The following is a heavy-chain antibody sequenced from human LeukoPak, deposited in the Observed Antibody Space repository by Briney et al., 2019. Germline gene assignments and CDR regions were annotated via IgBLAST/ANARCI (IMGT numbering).Heavy chain of an antibody. J-gene: IGHJ4*02. CDR2: IYYSGRT. Sequence: SETLSLTCTVSGGSISSGGYYWSWIRQHPGKGLEWIGYIYYSGRTNYNPSLKSRVTISVDTSKNQFSLRLSSVTGADTAVYYCARDRAPNQYSGSYFDYWGQGTLVTVSS. D-gene: IGHD1-26*01. CDR1: GGSISSGGYY. CDR3: ARDRAPNQYSGSYFDY. V-gene: IGHV4-31*03.